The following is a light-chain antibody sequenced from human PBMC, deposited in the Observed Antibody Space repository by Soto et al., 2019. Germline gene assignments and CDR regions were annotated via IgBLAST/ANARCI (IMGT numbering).Light chain of an antibody. CDR1: QSVSSK. V-gene: IGKV3-15*01. Sequence: EIVMTQSPATLSVSPGERATLSCRASQSVSSKLAWYQQKPGQAPRLLIYDASIRATGIPDRFSGSGSGTEFTLTISSLQSEDFAVYYCQQYNNWPRTFGQGTKVEIK. CDR3: QQYNNWPRT. J-gene: IGKJ1*01. CDR2: DAS.